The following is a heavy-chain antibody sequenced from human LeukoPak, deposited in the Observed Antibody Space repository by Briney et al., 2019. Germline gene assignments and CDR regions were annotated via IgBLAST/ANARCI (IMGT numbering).Heavy chain of an antibody. CDR2: ISGSGGST. CDR3: AKRRLMAVAGTDNDYFDY. D-gene: IGHD6-19*01. Sequence: GGSLRLSCAASGFTFSSYAMSWVRQAPGKGLEWVSAISGSGGSTYYADSVKGRFTISRDNSKNTLYLQMNSLRAEDTAVYYCAKRRLMAVAGTDNDYFDYWGQGTLVTVSS. CDR1: GFTFSSYA. V-gene: IGHV3-23*01. J-gene: IGHJ4*02.